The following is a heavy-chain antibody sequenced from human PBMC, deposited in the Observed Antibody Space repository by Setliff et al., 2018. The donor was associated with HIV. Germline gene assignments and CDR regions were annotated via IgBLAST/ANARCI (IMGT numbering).Heavy chain of an antibody. CDR1: GDSISNHY. J-gene: IGHJ6*02. D-gene: IGHD3-10*01. CDR3: ARVEAKIRGATYGMDV. CDR2: IYNSGNT. V-gene: IGHV4-59*11. Sequence: TLSLTCNVSGDSISNHYWNWTRQPPGKGLEWIATIYNSGNTVSNPSLKSRVTISVDTSKNQFSLTLNSVTAADTAVYFCARVEAKIRGATYGMDVWGQGTTVTVSS.